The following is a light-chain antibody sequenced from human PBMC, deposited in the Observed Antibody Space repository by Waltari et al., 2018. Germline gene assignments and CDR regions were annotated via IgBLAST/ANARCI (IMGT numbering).Light chain of an antibody. CDR2: DAS. Sequence: EIVLTQSPATLSLSPGARPTLSCRASQRVSSYLAWYQQKPGQAPRLLIYDASNRATGIPARFSGSGSGTDFTLTISSLEPEDFAVYYCQQRSNWPVTFGPGTKVDIK. V-gene: IGKV3-11*01. J-gene: IGKJ3*01. CDR1: QRVSSY. CDR3: QQRSNWPVT.